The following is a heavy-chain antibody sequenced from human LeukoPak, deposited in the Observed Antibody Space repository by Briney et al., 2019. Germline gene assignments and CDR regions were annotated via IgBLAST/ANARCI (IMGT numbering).Heavy chain of an antibody. CDR3: ARDQEGTIFWSAPGV. Sequence: ASVKVSCKASGYTFTGYYMHWVRQAPGQGLEWMGRINPNSGGTNYAQKFQGRVTMTRDTSISTAYMELSRLRSDDTAVYYCARDQEGTIFWSAPGVWGKGTTVTVSS. CDR2: INPNSGGT. J-gene: IGHJ6*04. D-gene: IGHD3-3*01. CDR1: GYTFTGYY. V-gene: IGHV1-2*06.